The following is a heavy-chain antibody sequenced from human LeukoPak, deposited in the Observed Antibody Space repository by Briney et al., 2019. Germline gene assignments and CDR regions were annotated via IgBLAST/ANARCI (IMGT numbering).Heavy chain of an antibody. CDR1: GFTFSSYA. J-gene: IGHJ6*03. D-gene: IGHD4-23*01. Sequence: GGSLRLSCAASGFTFSSYAMTWVRQAPGKGLEWVSIISGSGGSTYYADSVKGRFTISRDNSMHTLYLQMNSLRAEDTAIYYCAKDFTQSGGYYMDVWGKGTTVTVSS. CDR3: AKDFTQSGGYYMDV. V-gene: IGHV3-23*01. CDR2: ISGSGGST.